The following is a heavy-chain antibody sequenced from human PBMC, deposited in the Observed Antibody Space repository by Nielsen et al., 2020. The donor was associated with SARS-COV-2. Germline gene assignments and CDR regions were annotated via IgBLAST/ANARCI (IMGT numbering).Heavy chain of an antibody. J-gene: IGHJ5*01. Sequence: GESLKISCAASGFTFDDYAMHWVRQAPGKGPEWVSGISASGGSTYYADSVKGRFTISRDNSKNTLYLQMNSLRAEDTAVYYCAKKFGLNWNYDSWGQGTLVTVSS. CDR2: ISASGGST. V-gene: IGHV3-23*01. CDR1: GFTFDDYA. CDR3: AKKFGLNWNYDS. D-gene: IGHD1-7*01.